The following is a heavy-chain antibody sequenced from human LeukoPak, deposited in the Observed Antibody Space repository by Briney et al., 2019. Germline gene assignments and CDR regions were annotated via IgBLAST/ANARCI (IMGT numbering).Heavy chain of an antibody. CDR1: GFTFSSYG. V-gene: IGHV3-30-3*01. CDR3: AREGITMIVVVTQYNWFDP. CDR2: ISYDGSNK. J-gene: IGHJ5*02. Sequence: SLRLSCAASGFTFSSYGMHWVRQAPGKGLEWVAVISYDGSNKYYADSVKGRFTISRDNSKNTLYLQMNSLRAEDTAVYYCAREGITMIVVVTQYNWFDPWGQGTLVTVSS. D-gene: IGHD3-22*01.